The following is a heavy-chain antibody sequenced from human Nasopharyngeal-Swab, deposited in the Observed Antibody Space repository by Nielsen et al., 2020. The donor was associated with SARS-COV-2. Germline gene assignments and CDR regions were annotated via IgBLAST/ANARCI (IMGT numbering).Heavy chain of an antibody. D-gene: IGHD5-12*01. Sequence: GESLKISCAASGFTFSNAWMSWVRQAPGKGLEWVGRIKSKTDGGTTDYAAPVKGRFTISRDDSKNTLYLQMNSLKTEDTAVYYYTTDIVATNFDYWGQGTLVTVSS. CDR2: IKSKTDGGTT. J-gene: IGHJ4*02. V-gene: IGHV3-15*01. CDR3: TTDIVATNFDY. CDR1: GFTFSNAW.